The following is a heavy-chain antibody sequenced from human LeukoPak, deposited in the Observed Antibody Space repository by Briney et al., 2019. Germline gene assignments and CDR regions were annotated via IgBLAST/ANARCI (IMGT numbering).Heavy chain of an antibody. CDR1: GFTFSSYS. D-gene: IGHD2-2*01. Sequence: GGSLRLSCAASGFTFSSYSMNWVRQAPGKGLEWVSFISSSSSYIYYADSVKGRFTISRDNAKNSLYLQMNSLRAEDTAVYYCARDRSIPIVVVPAAFDYWGQGTLVTVSS. J-gene: IGHJ4*02. CDR2: ISSSSSYI. V-gene: IGHV3-21*01. CDR3: ARDRSIPIVVVPAAFDY.